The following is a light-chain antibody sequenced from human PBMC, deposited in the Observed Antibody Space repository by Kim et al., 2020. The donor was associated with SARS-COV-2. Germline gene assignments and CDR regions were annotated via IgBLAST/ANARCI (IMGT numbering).Light chain of an antibody. CDR3: QHYIRFPYT. CDR1: QIIETY. J-gene: IGKJ2*01. V-gene: IGKV1-5*01. Sequence: PSVGDRVRITCRASQIIETYLAWYQQKPGKAPALLIYQASSLHIGVPSRFSGSGSGTEFTLTINSLQPDDFATYYCQHYIRFPYTFGQGTKVDIK. CDR2: QAS.